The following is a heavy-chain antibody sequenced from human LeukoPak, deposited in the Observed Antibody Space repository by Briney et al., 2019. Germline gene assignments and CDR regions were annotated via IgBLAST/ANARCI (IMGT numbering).Heavy chain of an antibody. Sequence: SETLSLTCTVSGGSISSYYWSWIRQPPGKGLEWIGYIYYSGSTNYNPFLKSRATISVDTSKNQFSLKLSSVTAADTAVYYCASISYDSSGRHYYYYMDVWGKGTTVTVSS. V-gene: IGHV4-59*01. D-gene: IGHD3-22*01. CDR1: GGSISSYY. J-gene: IGHJ6*03. CDR3: ASISYDSSGRHYYYYMDV. CDR2: IYYSGST.